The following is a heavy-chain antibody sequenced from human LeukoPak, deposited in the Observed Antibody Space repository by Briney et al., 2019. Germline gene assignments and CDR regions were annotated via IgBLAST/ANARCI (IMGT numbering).Heavy chain of an antibody. CDR1: GGSFSGYD. CDR2: VNPSGNT. CDR3: ARGVFDGSYFAC. J-gene: IGHJ4*02. D-gene: IGHD1-26*01. V-gene: IGHV4-34*01. Sequence: SETLSLTCAVHGGSFSGYDWHWIRQPTGKGLEWIGEVNPSGNTNYNPSLKSRVTISVDTSKNQFSLNLSSVTAADTAVYYCARGVFDGSYFACWGQGTLVTVSS.